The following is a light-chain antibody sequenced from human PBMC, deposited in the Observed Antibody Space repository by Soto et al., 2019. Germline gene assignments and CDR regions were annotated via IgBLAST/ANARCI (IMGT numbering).Light chain of an antibody. CDR1: QSVRDN. J-gene: IGKJ1*01. CDR2: GAS. CDR3: QQSNSYS. Sequence: EIGRTQYPETLSVSPGERATLSCRASQSVRDNLAWYQQKPGQAPRLLIYGASSRATGIPDRFSGSGSGTELTLTISSLQPDDFATYYCQQSNSYSFGHG. V-gene: IGKV3D-15*01.